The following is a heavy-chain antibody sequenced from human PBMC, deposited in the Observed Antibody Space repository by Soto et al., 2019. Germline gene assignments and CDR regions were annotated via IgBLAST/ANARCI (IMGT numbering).Heavy chain of an antibody. CDR1: GGSVSSSTYY. D-gene: IGHD3-3*01. CDR2: MYSSGSI. J-gene: IGHJ4*02. Sequence: QLQFQESGPGLVRPSETLSLTCTVSGGSVSSSTYYWTWIRQPPGKGLEWIGTMYSSGSIYYNPCLKSRVTISVDRSQNQFSLKVRSVTAADTAVYYCTRRIPIFGVDPGLDYWGQGTLVTVS. V-gene: IGHV4-39*01. CDR3: TRRIPIFGVDPGLDY.